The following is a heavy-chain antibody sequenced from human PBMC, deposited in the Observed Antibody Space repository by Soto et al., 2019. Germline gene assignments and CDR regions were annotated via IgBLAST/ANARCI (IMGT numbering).Heavy chain of an antibody. CDR2: MNPNRTNT. J-gene: IGHJ5*02. V-gene: IGHV1-8*01. CDR3: VRGGFLSHDHVIIAPATLGFDP. CDR1: GYTFTTYD. Sequence: VQLMQSGAEVKNPGASVKVSCKASGYTFTTYDINWVRQAPGQGLEWMGWMNPNRTNTGYAEKFQGRVTMTRDTSISTAYMELSSLRYDDTAVYYCVRGGFLSHDHVIIAPATLGFDPWGQGTLVTVSS. D-gene: IGHD2-2*01.